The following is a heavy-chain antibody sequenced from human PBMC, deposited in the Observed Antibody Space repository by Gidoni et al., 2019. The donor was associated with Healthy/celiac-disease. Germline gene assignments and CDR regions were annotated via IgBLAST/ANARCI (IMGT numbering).Heavy chain of an antibody. Sequence: QVQLVQSGAEVKKPGASVKVSCKASGYSCTSYGISWVRQAPGQGLEWMGWISAYNGNTNYAQKLQGRVTMTTDTSTSTAYMELRSLRSDDTAVYYCARDLPPSLGELSAFYYYYGMDVWGQGTTVTVSS. CDR1: GYSCTSYG. CDR3: ARDLPPSLGELSAFYYYYGMDV. V-gene: IGHV1-18*01. J-gene: IGHJ6*02. D-gene: IGHD3-16*02. CDR2: ISAYNGNT.